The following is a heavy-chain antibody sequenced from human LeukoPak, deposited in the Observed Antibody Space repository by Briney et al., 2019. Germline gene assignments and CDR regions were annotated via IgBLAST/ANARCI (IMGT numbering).Heavy chain of an antibody. Sequence: ASVKVSCKASGGTFSSYTISWVRQAPGQGLEWMERIIPILGIANYAQKFQGRVTITADKSTSTAYMELSSLRSEDTAVYYCAPDYGGNSDAEYFQHWGQGTLVTVSS. J-gene: IGHJ1*01. CDR2: IIPILGIA. V-gene: IGHV1-69*02. CDR1: GGTFSSYT. D-gene: IGHD4-23*01. CDR3: APDYGGNSDAEYFQH.